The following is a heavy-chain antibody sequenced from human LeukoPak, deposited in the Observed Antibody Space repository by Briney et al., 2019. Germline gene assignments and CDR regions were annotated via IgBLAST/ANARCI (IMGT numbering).Heavy chain of an antibody. CDR3: ASSSSYYYYMDV. V-gene: IGHV1-46*01. D-gene: IGHD6-6*01. J-gene: IGHJ6*03. Sequence: GASVKVSCKASGYTFTSYYMHWVRQARGQGLEWMGIINPSGGSTSYAQKFQGRVTMTRDMSTSTVYMELSSLRSEDTAVYYCASSSSYYYYMDVWGKGTTVTLSS. CDR1: GYTFTSYY. CDR2: INPSGGST.